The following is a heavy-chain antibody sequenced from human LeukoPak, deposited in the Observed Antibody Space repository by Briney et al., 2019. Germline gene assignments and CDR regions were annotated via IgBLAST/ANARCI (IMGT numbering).Heavy chain of an antibody. CDR1: GFTLSSYV. J-gene: IGHJ5*02. V-gene: IGHV3-23*01. CDR2: IRGSGVST. D-gene: IGHD1-1*01. CDR3: ARMVTGFPNWFDP. Sequence: PGGSLRLSYVASGFTLSSYVMSWVRQAPGKGLEWVSAIRGSGVSTYYTDSVGGRFTISRDNSKNTLYLQMNSLRVEDTAVYYCARMVTGFPNWFDPWGQGTLVTVSS.